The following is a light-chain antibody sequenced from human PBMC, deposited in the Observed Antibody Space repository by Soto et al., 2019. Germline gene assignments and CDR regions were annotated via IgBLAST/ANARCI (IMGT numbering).Light chain of an antibody. J-gene: IGKJ4*01. CDR2: AAS. CDR3: QQVKTYPLT. V-gene: IGKV1-9*01. Sequence: DLPLTQSPSFLSASVGDRVTITCRASQDISSHLAWYQQKPGKAPKLLIYAASTLQSGVPSGFGGSGSGTEFTLTITSLQPEDFATYYCQQVKTYPLTFGGGTKVEIK. CDR1: QDISSH.